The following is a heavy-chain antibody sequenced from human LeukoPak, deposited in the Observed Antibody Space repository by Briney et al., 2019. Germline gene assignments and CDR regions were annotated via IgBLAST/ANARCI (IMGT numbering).Heavy chain of an antibody. J-gene: IGHJ4*02. CDR2: IYYSGST. Sequence: SETLSLTCTVSGGSISSYYWSWIRQPPGKGLEWIGYIYYSGSTNSNPSLKSRVTISVDTSKNQFSLKLSSVTAADTAVYYCARALCSGALDWGQGTLVTVSS. D-gene: IGHD2-15*01. CDR3: ARALCSGALD. V-gene: IGHV4-59*01. CDR1: GGSISSYY.